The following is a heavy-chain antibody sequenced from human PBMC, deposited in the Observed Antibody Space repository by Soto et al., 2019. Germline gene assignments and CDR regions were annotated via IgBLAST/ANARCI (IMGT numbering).Heavy chain of an antibody. CDR3: ATDSRVVITTYDAFDI. V-gene: IGHV1-69*06. CDR1: GGTFSSYA. J-gene: IGHJ3*02. Sequence: QVQLVQSGAEVKKPGSSVKVSCKASGGTFSSYAISWVRQAPEQGLEWMGGIIPIFGTANYAQKFPGRVTITADKSTSTAYMELSSLRSEDKAVYYCATDSRVVITTYDAFDIWGQGTMVTVSS. D-gene: IGHD3-22*01. CDR2: IIPIFGTA.